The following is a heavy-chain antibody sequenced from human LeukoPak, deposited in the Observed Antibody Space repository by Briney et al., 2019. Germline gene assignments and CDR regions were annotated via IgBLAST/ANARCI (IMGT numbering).Heavy chain of an antibody. J-gene: IGHJ4*02. V-gene: IGHV4-34*01. CDR1: GGSFSGYY. CDR2: INHSGST. CDR3: ARITYYYGSGSYYPIDY. Sequence: PSETLSLTCAVYGGSFSGYYWSWIRQPPGKGLEWIGEINHSGSTNYNPSLKSRVTISVDTSKNQFSLKLSSMTAADTAVYYCARITYYYGSGSYYPIDYWGQGTLVTVSS. D-gene: IGHD3-10*01.